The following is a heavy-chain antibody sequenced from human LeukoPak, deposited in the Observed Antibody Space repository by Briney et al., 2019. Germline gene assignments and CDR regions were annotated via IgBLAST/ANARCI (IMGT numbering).Heavy chain of an antibody. CDR1: GGSFSGYY. D-gene: IGHD6-19*01. J-gene: IGHJ4*02. Sequence: SETLSLTCAVYGGSFSGYYWSWIRQPPGKGLEWIGEINHSGSTNYNPSLKSRVTISVDTSKNQFSLKLSSVTAADTAVYYCARDLSKGSGWSHDYWGQGTLVTVSS. V-gene: IGHV4-34*01. CDR2: INHSGST. CDR3: ARDLSKGSGWSHDY.